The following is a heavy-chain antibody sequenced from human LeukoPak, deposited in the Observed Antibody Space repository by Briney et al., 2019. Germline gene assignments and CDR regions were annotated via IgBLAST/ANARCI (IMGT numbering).Heavy chain of an antibody. Sequence: GGSLRLSCAASGFTFSSYNMNWVRQAPGKGLEWVSYISSSGSTIYYADSVKGRFTISRDNAKNSLYLQMNSLRAEDTAVYYCARETGYYDSSYLDYWGQGTLVTVSS. D-gene: IGHD3-22*01. J-gene: IGHJ4*02. CDR3: ARETGYYDSSYLDY. CDR2: ISSSGSTI. CDR1: GFTFSSYN. V-gene: IGHV3-48*04.